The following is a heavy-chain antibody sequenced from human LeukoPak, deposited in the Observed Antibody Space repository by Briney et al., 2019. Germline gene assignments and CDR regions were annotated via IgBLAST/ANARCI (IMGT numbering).Heavy chain of an antibody. CDR1: GGSISSGGYS. Sequence: SETLSLTCAVSGGSISSGGYSWSWIRQPPGKGLEWIGYIYHSGSTYYNPSLKSRVTISVDRSKNQFSLKLSSVTAADTAVYFCARVGGSGWFDYWGQGTLVAASS. V-gene: IGHV4-30-2*01. CDR3: ARVGGSGWFDY. D-gene: IGHD6-19*01. CDR2: IYHSGST. J-gene: IGHJ4*02.